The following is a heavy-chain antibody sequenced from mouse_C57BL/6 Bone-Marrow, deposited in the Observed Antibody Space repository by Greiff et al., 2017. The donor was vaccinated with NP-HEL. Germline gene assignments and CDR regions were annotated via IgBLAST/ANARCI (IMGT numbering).Heavy chain of an antibody. CDR3: TKYNGRDWYFDV. CDR1: GFNIKDDY. Sequence: VQLKQPGAELVRPGASVKLSCTASGFNIKDDYMHWVKQRPEQGLEWIGWIDPENGDTEYASKFQGKATITADTSSNTAYLQLSSLTSEDTAVYYCTKYNGRDWYFDVWGTGTTVTVSS. V-gene: IGHV14-4*01. J-gene: IGHJ1*03. D-gene: IGHD1-1*01. CDR2: IDPENGDT.